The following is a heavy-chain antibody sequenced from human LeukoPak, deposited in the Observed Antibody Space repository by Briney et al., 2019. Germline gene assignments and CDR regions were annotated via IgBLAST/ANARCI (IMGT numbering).Heavy chain of an antibody. CDR1: GFTFSTFA. V-gene: IGHV3-23*01. D-gene: IGHD2-8*02. CDR3: VTYRQVLLPFES. J-gene: IGHJ4*02. Sequence: GGSLRLSCEASGFTFSTFAMIWVRQPPGKGLEWVSSIFPSGGEIHYADSVRGRFTISRDNSKSTLSLQMNSLRAEDTAIYYCVTYRQVLLPFESWGQGTLVTVSS. CDR2: IFPSGGEI.